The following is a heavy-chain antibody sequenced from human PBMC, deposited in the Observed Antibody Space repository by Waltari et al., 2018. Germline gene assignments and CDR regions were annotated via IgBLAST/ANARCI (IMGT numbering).Heavy chain of an antibody. V-gene: IGHV3-33*01. CDR1: GFTFSSYG. CDR2: IWYDGSNK. Sequence: QVQLVESGGGVVQPGRSLRLSCAASGFTFSSYGMHWVRQAPGKGLEWVGFIWYDGSNKYYADSVKGRFTIARDNSKNTLYLQMNSLRAEDTAVYYCARGSGYYGMDVWGQGTTVTVSS. CDR3: ARGSGYYGMDV. J-gene: IGHJ6*02.